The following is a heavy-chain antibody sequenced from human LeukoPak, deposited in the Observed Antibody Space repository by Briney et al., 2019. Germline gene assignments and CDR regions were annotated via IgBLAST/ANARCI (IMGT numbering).Heavy chain of an antibody. D-gene: IGHD6-19*01. J-gene: IGHJ4*02. Sequence: SETLSLTCTVSGGSLSSYYWSWIRQPPGKGLEWIGYIYYSGSTNYNPSLKSLVTISVDTSKNQFSLKLSSVTAADTAVYYCARGGPYSSGWYYFDYWGQGTLVTVSS. CDR2: IYYSGST. CDR1: GGSLSSYY. CDR3: ARGGPYSSGWYYFDY. V-gene: IGHV4-59*01.